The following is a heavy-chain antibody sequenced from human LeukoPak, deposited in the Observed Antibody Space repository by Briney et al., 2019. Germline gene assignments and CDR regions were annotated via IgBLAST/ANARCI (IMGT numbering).Heavy chain of an antibody. Sequence: GGSLRLSCTASGFTFSTYDMHWVRQAPGKGLEWVAFIRYDRTNKNYVDYMKGRFTIARDNSKNSLYLQMNSLGAEDTAVYYCAKESGDHFEAFDIWGQGTMVTVSS. CDR1: GFTFSTYD. V-gene: IGHV3-30*02. D-gene: IGHD1-26*01. CDR2: IRYDRTNK. J-gene: IGHJ3*02. CDR3: AKESGDHFEAFDI.